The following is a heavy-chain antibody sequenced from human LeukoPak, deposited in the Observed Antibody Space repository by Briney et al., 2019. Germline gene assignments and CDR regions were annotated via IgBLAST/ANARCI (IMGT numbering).Heavy chain of an antibody. CDR2: ISAYNGNT. D-gene: IGHD3-10*01. J-gene: IGHJ5*02. Sequence: SVKVSCKASGYTFTSYGISWVRQAPGQGREWMGWISAYNGNTNYARKLQGRVTMTTDTSTSTAYMELRSLRSDDTAVYYCARMSQVRGTNWFDPWGQGTLVTVSS. CDR1: GYTFTSYG. V-gene: IGHV1-18*01. CDR3: ARMSQVRGTNWFDP.